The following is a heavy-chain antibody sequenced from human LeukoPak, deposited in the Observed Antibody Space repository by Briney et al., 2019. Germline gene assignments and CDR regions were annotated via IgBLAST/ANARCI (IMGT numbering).Heavy chain of an antibody. CDR1: GFTFSDYY. J-gene: IGHJ3*02. D-gene: IGHD1-1*01. Sequence: GGSLRFSCAASGFTFSDYYITWIRQAPGKGLEWVSYISGGSSYTKYADSVKGRYIVSRDNAKNSLYLQMDSLRDEDTAVYYCASGTSGMAVGAFDIWGQGTMVTVSS. CDR2: ISGGSSYT. CDR3: ASGTSGMAVGAFDI. V-gene: IGHV3-11*03.